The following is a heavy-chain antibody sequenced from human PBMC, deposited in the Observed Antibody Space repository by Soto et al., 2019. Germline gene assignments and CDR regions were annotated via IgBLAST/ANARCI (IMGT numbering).Heavy chain of an antibody. J-gene: IGHJ6*02. Sequence: GGSLRLSCAASGFTFSSYAMSWVRQAPGKGLEWVSAISGSGGSTYYADSVKGRFTISRDNSKNTLYLQMNSLRAEDTAVYYCATNSNPFLNYYYGMDVWGQGTTVTVSS. D-gene: IGHD4-4*01. CDR2: ISGSGGST. CDR3: ATNSNPFLNYYYGMDV. CDR1: GFTFSSYA. V-gene: IGHV3-23*01.